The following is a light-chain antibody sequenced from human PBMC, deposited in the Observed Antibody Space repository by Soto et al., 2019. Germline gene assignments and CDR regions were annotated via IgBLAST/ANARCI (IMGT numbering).Light chain of an antibody. CDR3: QQSYSFPKT. CDR1: QSVSSN. Sequence: EIALTQSPATLSVSPGERATLSCRASQSVSSNLAWYQQKPGQAPRLLIYGASTRATGIPARFSGSGSGTEFTLTISSLQPEDFATYFCQQSYSFPKTFGQGTKVEI. J-gene: IGKJ1*01. CDR2: GAS. V-gene: IGKV3-15*01.